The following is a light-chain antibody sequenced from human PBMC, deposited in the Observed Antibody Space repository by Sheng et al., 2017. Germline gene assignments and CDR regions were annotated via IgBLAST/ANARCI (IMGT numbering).Light chain of an antibody. J-gene: IGLJ1*01. V-gene: IGLV3-10*01. CDR3: YSSDNSGNQYV. CDR2: EDT. CDR1: ALPKKY. Sequence: SYELTQPPSVSVSPGQTARITCSGDALPKKYAYWYQQKSGQAPXLVIYEDTKRPSEIPERFSGSSSGTMATLTISGAQVEDEADYYCYSSDNSGNQYVFGGGTKVHRP.